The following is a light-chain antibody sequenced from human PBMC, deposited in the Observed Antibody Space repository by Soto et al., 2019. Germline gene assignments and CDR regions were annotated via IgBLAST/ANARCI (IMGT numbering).Light chain of an antibody. CDR1: NSNIGSYS. CDR3: AAWDDSLNGPV. J-gene: IGLJ2*01. CDR2: SDD. Sequence: QSVLTQPPSASGTPGQRVTISCSGSNSNIGSYSVNWYRHLPGTAPKLRVFSDDQRPSGVPDRFSGSKSGPSASLAISGLQSEDEADYYCAAWDDSLNGPVFGGGTKLTVL. V-gene: IGLV1-44*01.